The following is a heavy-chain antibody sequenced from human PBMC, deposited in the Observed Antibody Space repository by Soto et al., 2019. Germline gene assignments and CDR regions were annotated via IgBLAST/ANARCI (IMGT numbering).Heavy chain of an antibody. V-gene: IGHV3-21*01. J-gene: IGHJ4*02. Sequence: GGSLRLSCAASEFTFSTYSMNWVRQAPGKGLEWVSSISSSSGRVYYADSVKGRFTISRDNAKNSLFLQMNSLRAEDTAVYYCAGRYCSNGVCPFDSWGQGTLVTVSS. CDR1: EFTFSTYS. CDR2: ISSSSGRV. CDR3: AGRYCSNGVCPFDS. D-gene: IGHD2-8*01.